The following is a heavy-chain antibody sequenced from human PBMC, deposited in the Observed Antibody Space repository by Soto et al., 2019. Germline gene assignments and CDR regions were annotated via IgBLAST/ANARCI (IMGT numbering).Heavy chain of an antibody. Sequence: GGSLRLSCAASGFTFSSYAMSWVRQAPGKGLEWVSAISGSGGSTYYADSVKGRFTISRDNSKNTLYLQMNSLRAEDTAVYYCAKEYVLRFLEWEKTPPYYYMDVWGKGTTVTVSS. D-gene: IGHD3-3*01. V-gene: IGHV3-23*01. CDR1: GFTFSSYA. CDR3: AKEYVLRFLEWEKTPPYYYMDV. J-gene: IGHJ6*03. CDR2: ISGSGGST.